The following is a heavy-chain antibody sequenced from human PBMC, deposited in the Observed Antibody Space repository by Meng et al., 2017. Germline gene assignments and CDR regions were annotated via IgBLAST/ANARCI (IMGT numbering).Heavy chain of an antibody. CDR2: AYYRSKWYH. CDR3: ARGSYSFDS. V-gene: IGHV6-1*01. J-gene: IGHJ4*02. Sequence: QTQETGPGMLKPAQTLSFIVASCWFSGSSNSATCNCIGQSLERGVEWQGRAYYRSKWYHDYAESVKSRISIDPDTSKNQFSMQLRSVTPEDSAVYYCARGSYSFDSCGQRTLVTVSS. D-gene: IGHD1-26*01. CDR1: WFSGSSNSAT.